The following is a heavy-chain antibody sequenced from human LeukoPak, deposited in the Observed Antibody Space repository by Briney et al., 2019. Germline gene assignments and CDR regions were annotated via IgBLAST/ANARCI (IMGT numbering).Heavy chain of an antibody. J-gene: IGHJ6*03. CDR1: GFTFSSYE. CDR2: ISGSGGST. CDR3: AKGGGYEAQYYYYYLDV. D-gene: IGHD5-12*01. Sequence: PGGSLRLSCAASGFTFSSYEMNWVRQAPGKGLEWVSAISGSGGSTYYADSVKGRFTISRDNSKNTLYLQMNSLRAEDTAVYYCAKGGGYEAQYYYYYLDVWGKGTTVTISS. V-gene: IGHV3-23*01.